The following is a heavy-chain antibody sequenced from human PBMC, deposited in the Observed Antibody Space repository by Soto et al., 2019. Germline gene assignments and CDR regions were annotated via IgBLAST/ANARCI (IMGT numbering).Heavy chain of an antibody. Sequence: GDSVQVSCKASGYTFTGYYMHWVRQAPGQGLEWMGWINPNSGGTNYAQKFQGRVTMTRDKSISTAYMELSRLRSDDTAVYYCARERGIAVAPRGAFEIWCQGTM. CDR3: ARERGIAVAPRGAFEI. V-gene: IGHV1-2*02. D-gene: IGHD6-19*01. CDR1: GYTFTGYY. J-gene: IGHJ3*02. CDR2: INPNSGGT.